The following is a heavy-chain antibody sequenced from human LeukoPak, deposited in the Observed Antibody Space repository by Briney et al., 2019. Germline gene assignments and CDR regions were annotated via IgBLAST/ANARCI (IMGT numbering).Heavy chain of an antibody. V-gene: IGHV3-23*01. D-gene: IGHD2-15*01. Sequence: GGSLRLSCAASGFTFSSYAMSWVRQAPGKGLEWVSAISGSGGGTYYADSVKGRFTISRDNSKNTLYLQMNSLRAEDTAVYYCAKDTDIVVVVAAPNWFDPWGQGTLVTVSS. CDR3: AKDTDIVVVVAAPNWFDP. CDR2: ISGSGGGT. CDR1: GFTFSSYA. J-gene: IGHJ5*02.